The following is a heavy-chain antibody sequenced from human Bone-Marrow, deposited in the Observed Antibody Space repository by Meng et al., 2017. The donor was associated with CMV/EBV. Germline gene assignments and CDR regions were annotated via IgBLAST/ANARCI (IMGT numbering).Heavy chain of an antibody. Sequence: SLKVSCKASGGTFSSYAISWVRQAPGQGLEWMGGIIPILGIANYAQKFQGRVTITADKSTSTAYMELSSLRSEDTAVYYCAGVDELIHSWAWYFDLWGRGTLVTVSS. CDR1: GGTFSSYA. CDR2: IIPILGIA. V-gene: IGHV1-69*10. CDR3: AGVDELIHSWAWYFDL. D-gene: IGHD2-15*01. J-gene: IGHJ2*01.